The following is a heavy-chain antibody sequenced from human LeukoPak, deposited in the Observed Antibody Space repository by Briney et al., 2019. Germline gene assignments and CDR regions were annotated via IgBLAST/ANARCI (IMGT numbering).Heavy chain of an antibody. V-gene: IGHV3-30*04. CDR1: GFTFSSYA. Sequence: PGRSLRLSCAASGFTFSSYAMHWVRQAPGKGLEWVAVISYDGSNKYYADSVKGRFTISRDNSKNTLSLQMNSLRAEDTAVYYCARGHGLVRYWGQGTLVTVSS. J-gene: IGHJ4*02. D-gene: IGHD3/OR15-3a*01. CDR2: ISYDGSNK. CDR3: ARGHGLVRY.